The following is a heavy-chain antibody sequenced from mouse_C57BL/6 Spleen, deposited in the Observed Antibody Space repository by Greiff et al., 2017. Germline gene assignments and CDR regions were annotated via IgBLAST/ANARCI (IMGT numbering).Heavy chain of an antibody. CDR3: ARGGKAQATDY. Sequence: VKLMESGAELVRPGTSVKVSCKASGYAFTNYLIEWVKQRPGQGLEWIGVINPGSGGTNYNEKFKGKATLTADKSSSTAYMQLSSLTSEDSAVYFCARGGKAQATDYWGQGTTLTVSS. J-gene: IGHJ2*01. V-gene: IGHV1-54*01. D-gene: IGHD3-2*02. CDR1: GYAFTNYL. CDR2: INPGSGGT.